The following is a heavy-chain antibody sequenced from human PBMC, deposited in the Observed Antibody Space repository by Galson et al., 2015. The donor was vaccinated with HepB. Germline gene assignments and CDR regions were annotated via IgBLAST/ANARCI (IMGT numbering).Heavy chain of an antibody. J-gene: IGHJ4*02. CDR3: AKDHSSGWHTVSGAIDY. D-gene: IGHD6-19*01. CDR1: GFTFSSYA. CDR2: ISGSGGST. V-gene: IGHV3-23*01. Sequence: SLRLSCAASGFTFSSYAMSWVRQAPGKGLEWVSGISGSGGSTYYADSVKGRLTISRDSSKNTLYLQMNSLRAEDTALYYCAKDHSSGWHTVSGAIDYWGQGTLVTVSS.